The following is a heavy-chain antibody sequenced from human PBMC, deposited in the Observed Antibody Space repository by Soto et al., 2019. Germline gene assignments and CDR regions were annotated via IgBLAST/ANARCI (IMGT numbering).Heavy chain of an antibody. J-gene: IGHJ5*01. Sequence: SETLSLTCTVSDGSITSYNWNWLRQPPGKALEWIGYVYNSGSTNYDPSLKSRVTISVDTSKNQFSLKVNSVTAADTAVYYCARRAVVAVTGSLDNWLDPWGQGTMVTVSS. D-gene: IGHD2-21*01. V-gene: IGHV4-59*01. CDR1: DGSITSYN. CDR3: ARRAVVAVTGSLDNWLDP. CDR2: VYNSGST.